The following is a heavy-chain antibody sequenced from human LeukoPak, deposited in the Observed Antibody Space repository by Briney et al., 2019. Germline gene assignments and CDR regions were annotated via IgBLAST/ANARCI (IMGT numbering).Heavy chain of an antibody. V-gene: IGHV1-18*01. CDR3: AAGRGELHQLDWYYYGMDV. CDR2: ISAYNGNT. Sequence: ASVKVSCKASGYIFTDYGITWVRQAPGQGLEWMGWISAYNGNTNYAQKLQGRVTMTTDTSTSTAYMELRSLRSDDTAVYYCAAGRGELHQLDWYYYGMDVWGQGTTVTVSS. CDR1: GYIFTDYG. J-gene: IGHJ6*02. D-gene: IGHD1-26*01.